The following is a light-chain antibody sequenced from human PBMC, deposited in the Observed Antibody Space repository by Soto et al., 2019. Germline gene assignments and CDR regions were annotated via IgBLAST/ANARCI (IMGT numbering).Light chain of an antibody. CDR2: GAS. Sequence: EIVLTQSPGILSLSPGERATLSCRASQSVSSNYLAWYQQKPGQAPRLLIYGASSRATGIPDRFSGSGSGTDFNLTIGRLEPEDFAVYYCHQYGISPPRTFGQGTTVEIK. V-gene: IGKV3-20*01. CDR3: HQYGISPPRT. J-gene: IGKJ1*01. CDR1: QSVSSNY.